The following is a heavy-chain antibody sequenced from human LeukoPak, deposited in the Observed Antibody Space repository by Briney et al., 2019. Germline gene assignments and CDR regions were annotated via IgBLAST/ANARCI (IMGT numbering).Heavy chain of an antibody. Sequence: GGSLRLSCGASGFTFSSYAMSWVRQAPGKGLGWVSTIVDTGDGTFYADSVRGRFTISRDSSKNTLYLQMNSLRADDTAVYYCAKERGHPLPNYHMDVWGKGTTVTVSS. V-gene: IGHV3-23*01. CDR1: GFTFSSYA. CDR3: AKERGHPLPNYHMDV. J-gene: IGHJ6*03. CDR2: IVDTGDGT. D-gene: IGHD4/OR15-4a*01.